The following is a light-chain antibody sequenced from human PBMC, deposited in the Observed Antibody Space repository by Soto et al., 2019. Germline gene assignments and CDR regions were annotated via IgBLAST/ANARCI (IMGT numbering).Light chain of an antibody. Sequence: QAVVTQEPSLTVSPGGTVTRTFASSTEAVTSGHYRYWFQQKPGQAPRTLIYDTSNKHSWTPARFSGSLLGGKAALTLAGAQPEDEAEYYCLLYYSAHVVFGGGTKLTVL. J-gene: IGLJ2*01. CDR1: TEAVTSGHY. CDR3: LLYYSAHVV. CDR2: DTS. V-gene: IGLV7-46*01.